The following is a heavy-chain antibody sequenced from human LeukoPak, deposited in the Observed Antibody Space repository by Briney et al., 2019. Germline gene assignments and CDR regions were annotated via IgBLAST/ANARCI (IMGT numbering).Heavy chain of an antibody. CDR1: GFTFRSYG. J-gene: IGHJ6*02. CDR3: AKDMPRRDYDFWSGPEDYYGMDV. Sequence: PGGSLRLSCAASGFTFRSYGMHWVRQAPGKGLEWVAVIWYDGSNKYYADSVKGRFTISRDNSKNTLYLQMNSLRAEDTAVYYCAKDMPRRDYDFWSGPEDYYGMDVWGQGTTVTVSS. CDR2: IWYDGSNK. D-gene: IGHD3-3*01. V-gene: IGHV3-33*06.